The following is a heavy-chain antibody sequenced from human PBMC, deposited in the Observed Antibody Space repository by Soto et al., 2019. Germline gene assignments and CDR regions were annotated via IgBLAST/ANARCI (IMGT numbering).Heavy chain of an antibody. Sequence: SETLSLTCTVSGGSIGSYYWSWIRQPPGKGLEWIAFIYFGGSASYNPSLASRASTSADTSHNQLSLRLSSVTAADTAVYYCARANILTGYSDTFDILGQGTMVP. CDR1: GGSIGSYY. CDR2: IYFGGSA. V-gene: IGHV4-59*01. D-gene: IGHD3-9*01. J-gene: IGHJ3*02. CDR3: ARANILTGYSDTFDI.